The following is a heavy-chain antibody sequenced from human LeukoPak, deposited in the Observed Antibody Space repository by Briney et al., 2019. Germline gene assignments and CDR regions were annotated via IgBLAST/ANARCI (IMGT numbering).Heavy chain of an antibody. Sequence: GGSLRLSCTASGFTFGDYAMSWIRQAPGKGLEWVGFIRSKAYGETADYAASVKGRFTISRDDSKAIAYLQMNSLKTEDTAVYHCTRDRGAYNLYDYWGQGTLVTVSP. CDR2: IRSKAYGETA. D-gene: IGHD1-1*01. V-gene: IGHV3-49*03. CDR1: GFTFGDYA. J-gene: IGHJ4*02. CDR3: TRDRGAYNLYDY.